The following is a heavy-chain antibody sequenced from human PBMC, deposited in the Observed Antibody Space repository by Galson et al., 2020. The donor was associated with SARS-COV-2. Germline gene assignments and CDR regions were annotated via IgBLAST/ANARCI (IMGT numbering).Heavy chain of an antibody. Sequence: ASAKVSSKAPRYTFTSYGISWVRHAPGQGLEWMAWISAYNGNTNYADKPQGRVTMTTDTSTSTAYMELRSLRSDDTAVYYCARELTYYYDSSGYPLDYWGQGTLVTVSS. V-gene: IGHV1-18*01. D-gene: IGHD3-22*01. J-gene: IGHJ4*02. CDR3: ARELTYYYDSSGYPLDY. CDR1: RYTFTSYG. CDR2: ISAYNGNT.